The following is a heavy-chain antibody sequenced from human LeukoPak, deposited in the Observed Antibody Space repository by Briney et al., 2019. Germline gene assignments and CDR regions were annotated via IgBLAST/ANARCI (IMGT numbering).Heavy chain of an antibody. Sequence: GGTLRLSCAACGFTFSSCEVNWVPQAPGKGLEGVSYISSSGSTIYYADSVKGGFTISRDNAKNSLYLQMNSLRAEDTAVYYCAELGITMIGGVCGKGTTVTMSS. J-gene: IGHJ6*01. CDR1: GFTFSSCE. V-gene: IGHV3-48*03. CDR3: AELGITMIGGV. CDR2: ISSSGSTI. D-gene: IGHD3-10*02.